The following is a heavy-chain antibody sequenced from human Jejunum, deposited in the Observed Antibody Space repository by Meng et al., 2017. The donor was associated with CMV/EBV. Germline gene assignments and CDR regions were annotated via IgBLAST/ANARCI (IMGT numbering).Heavy chain of an antibody. V-gene: IGHV1-2*02. CDR2: IHPNNGDT. CDR1: YY. Sequence: YYMHWVRQAPGQGLEWMAWIHPNNGDTHYAQKFQDRVTLTSDPSINTAYMELSSLRSDDTALYYCARDWREPTFTFQRGVMNWLDPWGQGTLVTVSS. J-gene: IGHJ5*02. CDR3: ARDWREPTFTFQRGVMNWLDP. D-gene: IGHD3-10*01.